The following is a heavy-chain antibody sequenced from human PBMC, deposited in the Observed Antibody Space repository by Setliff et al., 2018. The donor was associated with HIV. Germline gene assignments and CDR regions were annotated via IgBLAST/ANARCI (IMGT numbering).Heavy chain of an antibody. CDR1: GYTFTSYY. D-gene: IGHD6-19*01. J-gene: IGHJ4*02. CDR3: ARVQWVVSSNVGLDY. CDR2: INPSGGST. Sequence: ASVKVSCKASGYTFTSYYMHWVRQAPGQGLEWMGIINPSGGSTSYAQKFQDRVTMTTDTPTSTVYMELRGLRSDDTAVYYCARVQWVVSSNVGLDYWGQGTLVTVSS. V-gene: IGHV1-46*01.